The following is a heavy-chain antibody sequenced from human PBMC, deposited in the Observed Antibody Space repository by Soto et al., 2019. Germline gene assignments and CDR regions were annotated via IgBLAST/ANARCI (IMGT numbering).Heavy chain of an antibody. V-gene: IGHV3-9*01. CDR3: AKVGVDYGGHSAEYFQH. Sequence: PGGSLRLSCAVSGFALSSYSIAWVRQAPGKGLEWVSGISWNSGSIGYADSVKGRFTISRDNAKNSLYLQMNSLRAEDTALYYCAKVGVDYGGHSAEYFQHWGQGTLVTVSS. D-gene: IGHD4-17*01. CDR2: ISWNSGSI. J-gene: IGHJ1*01. CDR1: GFALSSYS.